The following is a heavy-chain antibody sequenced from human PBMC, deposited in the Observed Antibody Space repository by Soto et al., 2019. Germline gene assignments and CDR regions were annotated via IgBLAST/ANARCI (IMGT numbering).Heavy chain of an antibody. CDR2: MLYSGLT. J-gene: IGHJ6*02. CDR3: APLSVSLSGPYGIHV. D-gene: IGHD2-15*01. V-gene: IGHV4-39*01. Sequence: SETLSLTCSVSGYSVSSSDYYWAWIRQPPGKGLEWIGSMLYSGLTYYNPSLKSQVTPSVDTSKNQFSVRLNSVTASDTAVYYCAPLSVSLSGPYGIHVWGQGTTVTVSS. CDR1: GYSVSSSDYY.